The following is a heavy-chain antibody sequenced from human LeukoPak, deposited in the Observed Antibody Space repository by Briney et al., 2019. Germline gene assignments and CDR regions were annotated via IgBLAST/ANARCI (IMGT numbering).Heavy chain of an antibody. CDR2: INPNNGGT. Sequence: ASVKVSCKASGYTFTGHYMHWVRQAPGQGLEWMGWINPNNGGTDYAQKFQGRVTMTRDRSISTAYMELSRLRSDDTAVYYCARDHVVVPGGYEAHYYGMDVWGQGTTVTVSS. CDR1: GYTFTGHY. V-gene: IGHV1-2*02. J-gene: IGHJ6*02. CDR3: ARDHVVVPGGYEAHYYGMDV. D-gene: IGHD2-2*01.